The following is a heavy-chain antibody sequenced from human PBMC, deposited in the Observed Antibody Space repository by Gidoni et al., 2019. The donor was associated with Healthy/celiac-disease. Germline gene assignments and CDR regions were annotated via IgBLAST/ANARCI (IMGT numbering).Heavy chain of an antibody. Sequence: QVQLVESGGGVVQPGRSLSLSCAASGFTFSRYGMHWVRQAPGKGLEWVAVIWYDGSNKYYADSVKGRFTISRDNAKHTLYLQMNSLRAEDTAVYYCARDIVVVAATPDYGMDVWGQVTTVTVSS. CDR3: ARDIVVVAATPDYGMDV. CDR2: IWYDGSNK. D-gene: IGHD2-15*01. CDR1: GFTFSRYG. J-gene: IGHJ6*02. V-gene: IGHV3-33*01.